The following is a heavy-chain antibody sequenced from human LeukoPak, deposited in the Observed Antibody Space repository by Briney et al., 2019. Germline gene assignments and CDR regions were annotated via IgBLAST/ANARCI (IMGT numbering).Heavy chain of an antibody. CDR1: GFTISSYA. V-gene: IGHV3-23*01. CDR2: ISSSGGST. D-gene: IGHD2-2*01. Sequence: HPGRSLRLSCAASGFTISSYAMSWVRQAPGKGLEWVSAISSSGGSTYYADSVKGRFTISRDNAKSSLYLQMNSLRAEDTAVYYCANHLACGSTSCPPFDDWGQGTLVTVSS. CDR3: ANHLACGSTSCPPFDD. J-gene: IGHJ4*02.